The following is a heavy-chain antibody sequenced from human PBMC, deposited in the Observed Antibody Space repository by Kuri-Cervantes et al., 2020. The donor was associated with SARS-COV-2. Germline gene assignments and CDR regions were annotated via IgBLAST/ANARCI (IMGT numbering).Heavy chain of an antibody. CDR3: ARRGDNFDY. CDR1: GFTFSSYA. V-gene: IGHV3-23*03. CDR2: IYSGGSST. D-gene: IGHD3-16*01. J-gene: IGHJ4*02. Sequence: GGSLRLSCAASGFTFSSYAMSWVRQAPGKGLEWVSVIYSGGSSTYYADSVKGRFTISRDNSKNTLYLQMNSLRAEDTAVYYCARRGDNFDYWGQGTLVTVSS.